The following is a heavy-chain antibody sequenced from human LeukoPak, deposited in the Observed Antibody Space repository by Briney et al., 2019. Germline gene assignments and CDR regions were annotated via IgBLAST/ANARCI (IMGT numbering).Heavy chain of an antibody. CDR2: INTNTGNP. D-gene: IGHD6-19*01. J-gene: IGHJ5*02. CDR3: ARGGTRIAVAGRGDWFDP. V-gene: IGHV7-4-1*02. Sequence: GASVKVSCKASGYSFSGHYIHWVRQAPGQGLEWMGWINTNTGNPTYAQGFTGRFVFSLDTSVSTAYLQISSLKAEDTAVYYCARGGTRIAVAGRGDWFDPWGQGTLVTVSS. CDR1: GYSFSGHY.